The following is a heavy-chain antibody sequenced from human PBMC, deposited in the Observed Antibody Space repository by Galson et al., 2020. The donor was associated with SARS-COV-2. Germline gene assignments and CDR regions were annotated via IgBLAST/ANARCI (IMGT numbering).Heavy chain of an antibody. CDR1: GGSISSYY. Sequence: ETSETLSLTCTVSGGSISSYYWNWIRQPAGKGLEWLGRIYTSGSTNYNPSLKSRVTMSVDTSKNQFSLKLSSVTVADTAVYYCASGDSSGSFDYWGQGTLVTVSS. CDR3: ASGDSSGSFDY. CDR2: IYTSGST. J-gene: IGHJ4*02. D-gene: IGHD3-22*01. V-gene: IGHV4-4*07.